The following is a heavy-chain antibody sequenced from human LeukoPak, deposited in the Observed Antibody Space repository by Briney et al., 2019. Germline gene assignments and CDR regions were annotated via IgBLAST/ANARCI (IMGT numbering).Heavy chain of an antibody. CDR3: AKDSLPSYGGYFDY. CDR1: GFTLSSYA. D-gene: IGHD3-16*01. V-gene: IGHV3-23*01. Sequence: GGSLRLSCAASGFTLSSYAVSWVRQAPGKGLRWVSGMSGSGGNTYYADSVKGRFTISRDISKNTLYLQMDSLRAEDTALYYCAKDSLPSYGGYFDYWGQGTLVTVSS. J-gene: IGHJ4*02. CDR2: MSGSGGNT.